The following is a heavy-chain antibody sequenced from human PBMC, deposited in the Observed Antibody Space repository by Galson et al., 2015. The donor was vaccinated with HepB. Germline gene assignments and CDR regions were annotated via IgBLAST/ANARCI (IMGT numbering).Heavy chain of an antibody. D-gene: IGHD1-26*01. CDR1: GFTFSSCS. CDR2: ISSSSSTI. CDR3: ASYSGTTGGY. V-gene: IGHV3-48*02. J-gene: IGHJ4*02. Sequence: SLRLSCAASGFTFSSCSMNWVRQAPGKGLEWVSYISSSSSTIYYADSVKGRFTISRDNAKNSLYLQMNSLRDEDTAVYFCASYSGTTGGYWGQGTLVTVSS.